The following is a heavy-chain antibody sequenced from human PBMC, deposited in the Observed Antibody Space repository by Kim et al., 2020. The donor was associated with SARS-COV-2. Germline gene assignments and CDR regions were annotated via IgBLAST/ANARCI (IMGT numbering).Heavy chain of an antibody. CDR2: INHSGST. J-gene: IGHJ6*02. CDR1: GGSFSGYY. CDR3: ARGREGITMIVVVKQYYYYGMDV. V-gene: IGHV4-34*01. Sequence: SETLSLTCAVYGGSFSGYYWSWIRQPPGKGLEWIGEINHSGSTNYNPSLKSRVTMSVDTSKNQFSLKLSSVTAADTDVYYCARGREGITMIVVVKQYYYYGMDVWGQGTTVTVSS. D-gene: IGHD3-22*01.